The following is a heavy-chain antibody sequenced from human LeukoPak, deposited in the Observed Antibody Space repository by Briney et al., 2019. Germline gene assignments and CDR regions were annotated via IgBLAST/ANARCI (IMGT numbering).Heavy chain of an antibody. Sequence: GGSLRLSCAVSGFTFSSHWIDWVRQAPGKGLEWVANINQDGSIKNFVDSVKGRFTLSRDNTKNSVYLEIKNLRAEDTAVYYCARNLGSQQFDYWGQGTLVTVSS. CDR1: GFTFSSHW. V-gene: IGHV3-7*01. CDR2: INQDGSIK. J-gene: IGHJ4*02. CDR3: ARNLGSQQFDY. D-gene: IGHD3-16*01.